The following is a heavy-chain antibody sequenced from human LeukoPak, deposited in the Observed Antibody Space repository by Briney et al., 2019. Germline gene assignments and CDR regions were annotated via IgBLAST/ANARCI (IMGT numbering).Heavy chain of an antibody. CDR3: ARGDRYYDILTGYYSGADYYYYGMDV. J-gene: IGHJ6*02. CDR1: GGSVSSGSYY. D-gene: IGHD3-9*01. Sequence: SETLSLTCTVSGGSVSSGSYYWSWIRQPPGKGLEWIGYIYYSGSTNYNPSLKSRVTISVDTSKNQFSMKLSSVTAAYTAVYYCARGDRYYDILTGYYSGADYYYYGMDVWGQGTTVTVSS. V-gene: IGHV4-61*01. CDR2: IYYSGST.